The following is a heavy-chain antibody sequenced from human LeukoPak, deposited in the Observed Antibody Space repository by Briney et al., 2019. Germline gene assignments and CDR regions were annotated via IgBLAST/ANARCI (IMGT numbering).Heavy chain of an antibody. CDR3: ARGVEAAYSGSYPGGY. D-gene: IGHD1-26*01. J-gene: IGHJ4*02. CDR2: INPSGGST. Sequence: ASVKVSCKASGYTFTSYYMHCVRQAPGQGLEWMGIINPSGGSTSYAQKFQGRVTMTRDMSTSTVYMELSSLRSEDTAVYYCARGVEAAYSGSYPGGYWGQGTLVTVSS. V-gene: IGHV1-46*01. CDR1: GYTFTSYY.